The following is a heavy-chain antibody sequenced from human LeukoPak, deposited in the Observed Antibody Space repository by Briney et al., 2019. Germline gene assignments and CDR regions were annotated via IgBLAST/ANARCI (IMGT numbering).Heavy chain of an antibody. Sequence: PGGSLRLSCAASGVTFSSYWMHWVRQAPGKGLVWVSRINSDGSSTSYADSVKGRFTISRDNAKNTLYLQMNSLRAEDTAVYYCASQPNSYGGEYYFDYWGQGTLVTVSS. CDR3: ASQPNSYGGEYYFDY. J-gene: IGHJ4*02. CDR2: INSDGSST. V-gene: IGHV3-74*01. D-gene: IGHD5-18*01. CDR1: GVTFSSYW.